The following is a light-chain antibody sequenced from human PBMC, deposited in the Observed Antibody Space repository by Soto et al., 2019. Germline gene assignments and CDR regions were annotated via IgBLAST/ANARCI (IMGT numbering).Light chain of an antibody. CDR2: RSD. J-gene: IGLJ2*01. V-gene: IGLV1-47*01. Sequence: QAVVTQPPSASGTPGQRVTISCSGSNSNIGGNYVYWYQQLPGTAPKLLIYRSDQRPSGVPDRISGSKSDTSASLAISGLRSEDEADYYCASWDDSLSGMLFGGGTKLTVL. CDR1: NSNIGGNY. CDR3: ASWDDSLSGML.